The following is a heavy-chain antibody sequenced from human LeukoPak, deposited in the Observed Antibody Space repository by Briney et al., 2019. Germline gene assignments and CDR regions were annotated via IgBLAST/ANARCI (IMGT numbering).Heavy chain of an antibody. J-gene: IGHJ1*01. D-gene: IGHD3-22*01. V-gene: IGHV3-30-3*01. Sequence: PGGSLRLSCAASGFTFSSYAMHWVRQAPGKGLEWVAVISHDGSNKYYADSVKGRFTISRDNSKNTLYLQMNSLRAEDTAVYYCARYRKPSYYYDSSGYYYPNVFQHWGQGTLVTVSS. CDR2: ISHDGSNK. CDR3: ARYRKPSYYYDSSGYYYPNVFQH. CDR1: GFTFSSYA.